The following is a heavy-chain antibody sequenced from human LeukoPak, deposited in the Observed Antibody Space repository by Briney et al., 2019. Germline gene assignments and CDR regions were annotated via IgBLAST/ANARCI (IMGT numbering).Heavy chain of an antibody. D-gene: IGHD3-10*01. CDR2: MNPNSGNT. Sequence: GASVKVSCKASGYTFTSYDINWVRQATGQGLEWMGWMNPNSGNTGYAQKFQGRVTITADKSTSTAYMELSSLRSEDTAVYYCASELLGPPGVDYWGQGTLVTVSS. CDR1: GYTFTSYD. J-gene: IGHJ4*02. CDR3: ASELLGPPGVDY. V-gene: IGHV1-8*01.